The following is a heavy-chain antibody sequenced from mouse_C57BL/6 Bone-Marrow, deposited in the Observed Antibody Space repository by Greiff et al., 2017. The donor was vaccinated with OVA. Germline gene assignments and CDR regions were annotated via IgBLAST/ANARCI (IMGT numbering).Heavy chain of an antibody. J-gene: IGHJ1*03. CDR3: ARDTTVVADRYFDV. CDR2: IWSGGST. CDR1: GFSLTSYG. Sequence: VMLVESGPGLVQPSQSLSITCTVSGFSLTSYGVHWVRQSPGKGLEWLGVIWSGGSTDYNAAFISRLSISKDNSKSQVFFKRNSLQADDTAIYYCARDTTVVADRYFDVWGTGTTVTVSS. D-gene: IGHD1-1*01. V-gene: IGHV2-2*01.